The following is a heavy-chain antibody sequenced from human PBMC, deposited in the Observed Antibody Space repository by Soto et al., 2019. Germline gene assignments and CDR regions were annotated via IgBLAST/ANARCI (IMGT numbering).Heavy chain of an antibody. Sequence: TLSLTCTVSCGPISSEDYYWSWIRQHPGKGLEWIGYIYYSGSTYYNPSLKSRVTISVDTSKNQFSLKLSSVTAADTAVYYCARDALEAVAGTFWIDPWGQGTPVPVTS. D-gene: IGHD6-19*01. J-gene: IGHJ5*02. CDR3: ARDALEAVAGTFWIDP. CDR2: IYYSGST. CDR1: CGPISSEDYY. V-gene: IGHV4-31*02.